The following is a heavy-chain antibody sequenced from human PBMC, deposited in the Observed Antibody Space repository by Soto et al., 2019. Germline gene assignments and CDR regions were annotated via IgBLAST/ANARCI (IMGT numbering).Heavy chain of an antibody. CDR2: MYNTGST. J-gene: IGHJ6*02. D-gene: IGHD2-21*02. Sequence: QVQLQESGPGLVKPSETLSLTCTVSGGSISRYYWSWIRQPPGKGLEWIGYMYNTGSTVYNPPFKSRVTISVDTAKNQFSLKLTSVPAADTAVYYCARDLWGYCGTDCYPLDVWGQGTTVTVSS. CDR1: GGSISRYY. V-gene: IGHV4-59*01. CDR3: ARDLWGYCGTDCYPLDV.